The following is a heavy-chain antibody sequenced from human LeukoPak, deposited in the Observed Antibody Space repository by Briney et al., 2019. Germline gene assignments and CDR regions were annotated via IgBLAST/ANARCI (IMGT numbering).Heavy chain of an antibody. CDR2: INQDGSEK. V-gene: IGHV3-7*01. D-gene: IGHD6-19*01. CDR1: GFTFSSYA. Sequence: GGSLRLSCAASGFTFSSYAMSWVRQAPGKGLEWVANINQDGSEKYYVDSVKGRFTISRDNAKNSLYLQMNSLRAEDTAVYYCARDLSVAVAGRLYYYYGMDVWGQGTTVTVSS. J-gene: IGHJ6*02. CDR3: ARDLSVAVAGRLYYYYGMDV.